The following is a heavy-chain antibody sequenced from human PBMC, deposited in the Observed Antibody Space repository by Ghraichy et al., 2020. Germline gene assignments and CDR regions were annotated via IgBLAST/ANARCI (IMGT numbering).Heavy chain of an antibody. CDR3: ARDHGDYVYYYYGMDV. J-gene: IGHJ6*02. CDR2: IIPILGIA. CDR1: GGTFSSYA. Sequence: SVKVSCKASGGTFSSYAISWVRQAPGQGLEWMGRIIPILGIANYAQKFQGRVTITADKSTSTAYMELSSLRSEDTAVYYCARDHGDYVYYYYGMDVWGQGTTVTVSS. D-gene: IGHD4-17*01. V-gene: IGHV1-69*04.